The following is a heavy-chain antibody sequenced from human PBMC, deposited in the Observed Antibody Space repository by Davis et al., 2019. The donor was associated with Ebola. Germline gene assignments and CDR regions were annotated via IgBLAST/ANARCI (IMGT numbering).Heavy chain of an antibody. Sequence: GESLKISCKGSGYIFTNYWIGWVRQMPGKGLEWMGAIYLDDSDTRYSPSFQGQVTISADKSISTAYLQWSSLKASDTAMYYCARREPVAGTIDYWGQGTLVTASS. J-gene: IGHJ4*02. CDR2: IYLDDSDT. CDR1: GYIFTNYW. D-gene: IGHD6-19*01. CDR3: ARREPVAGTIDY. V-gene: IGHV5-51*01.